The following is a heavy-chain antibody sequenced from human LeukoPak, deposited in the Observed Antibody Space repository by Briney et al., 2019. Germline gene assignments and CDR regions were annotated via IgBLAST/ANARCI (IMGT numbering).Heavy chain of an antibody. D-gene: IGHD3-10*01. CDR1: GFTFSSYS. Sequence: PGGSLRLSCAASGFTFSSYSMNWVRQAPGKGLEWVAVILYDGTNKYYADSVRGRFTISRDTSKNTLYLQMNSLRAEDTAVYYCAKEYGSGSYFYFYAMDVWGQGTTATVSS. CDR3: AKEYGSGSYFYFYAMDV. J-gene: IGHJ6*02. CDR2: ILYDGTNK. V-gene: IGHV3-30*18.